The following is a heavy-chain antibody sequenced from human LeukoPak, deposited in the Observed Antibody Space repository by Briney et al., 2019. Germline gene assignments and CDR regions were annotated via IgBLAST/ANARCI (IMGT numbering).Heavy chain of an antibody. J-gene: IGHJ6*03. D-gene: IGHD3-3*01. CDR3: ARHNTYYYFWSGYYPYYDYYYMDV. Sequence: SETLSLTCTVSGGSIRSSTYYWGWIRQPPGKGLEWIGSIYHSVSTYYNPSLKSRVTISVDTSKNQFSLKLSSLTAADTAEYYCARHNTYYYFWSGYYPYYDYYYMDVWGKGTTVTVSS. CDR2: IYHSVST. V-gene: IGHV4-39*01. CDR1: GGSIRSSTYY.